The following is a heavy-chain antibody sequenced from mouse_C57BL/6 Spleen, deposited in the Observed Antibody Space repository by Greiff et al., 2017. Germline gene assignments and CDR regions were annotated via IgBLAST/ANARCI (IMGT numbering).Heavy chain of an antibody. D-gene: IGHD2-3*01. CDR2: ISSGSSTI. CDR3: ARGDDGYYEGAMDY. J-gene: IGHJ4*01. CDR1: GFTFSDYG. V-gene: IGHV5-17*01. Sequence: EVHLVESGGGLVKPGGSLKLSCAASGFTFSDYGMHWVRQAPEKGLEWVAYISSGSSTIYYADTVKGRFTISRDNAKNTLFLQMTSLRSEDTAMYYCARGDDGYYEGAMDYWGQGTSVTVSS.